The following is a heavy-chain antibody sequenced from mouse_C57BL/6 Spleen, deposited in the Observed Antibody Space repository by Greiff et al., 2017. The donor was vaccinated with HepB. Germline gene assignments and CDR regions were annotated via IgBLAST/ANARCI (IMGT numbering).Heavy chain of an antibody. CDR3: ARRRATGNYFDY. CDR2: IHPNSGST. J-gene: IGHJ2*01. Sequence: QVQLKQPGAELVKPGASVKLSCKASGYTFTSYWMHWVKQRPGQGLEWIGMIHPNSGSTNYNEKFKSKATLTVDKSSSTAYMQLSSLTSEDSAVYYCARRRATGNYFDYWGQGTTLTVSS. V-gene: IGHV1-64*01. D-gene: IGHD4-1*02. CDR1: GYTFTSYW.